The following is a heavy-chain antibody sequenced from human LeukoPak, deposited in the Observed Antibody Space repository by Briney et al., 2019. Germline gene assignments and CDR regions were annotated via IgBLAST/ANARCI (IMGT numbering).Heavy chain of an antibody. V-gene: IGHV1-18*01. J-gene: IGHJ4*02. Sequence: GGSVKVSCKASGYTFTSYDINWVRQAPGQGLEWMGWINTYNGNPNYTQNLQGRVTMTTDTSTSTAYMELKSLTSDDTAVYYCARGPIAAAGDYWGRGTLVTVSS. CDR3: ARGPIAAAGDY. D-gene: IGHD6-13*01. CDR1: GYTFTSYD. CDR2: INTYNGNP.